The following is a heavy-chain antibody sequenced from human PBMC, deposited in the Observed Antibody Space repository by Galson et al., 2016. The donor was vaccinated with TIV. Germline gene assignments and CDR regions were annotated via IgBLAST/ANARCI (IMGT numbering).Heavy chain of an antibody. CDR2: FDPEQHKK. J-gene: IGHJ4*02. V-gene: IGHV1-24*01. Sequence: SVKVSCKVSGDSLSDLSMHWVRQAPGKGLEWMAGFDPEQHKKIYAQKMQGRVTMTADTSTDTAYMELGGLRLEDTAVYYCATVAWFPGLSLDNWGQGTLVIVSS. CDR3: ATVAWFPGLSLDN. D-gene: IGHD3-16*02. CDR1: GDSLSDLS.